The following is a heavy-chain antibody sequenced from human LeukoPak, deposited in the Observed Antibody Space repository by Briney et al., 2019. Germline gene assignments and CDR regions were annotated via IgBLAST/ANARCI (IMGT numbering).Heavy chain of an antibody. CDR2: INHSGST. V-gene: IGHV4-34*01. CDR1: GGSFSGYY. CDR3: ARGQAPNSSGYYPQPRYYFDY. Sequence: SETLSLTCAVYGGSFSGYYWSWIRQPPGKGLEWIGEINHSGSTNYNPSLKSRVTISVDTSKNQFSLKLSSVTAADTAVYYCARGQAPNSSGYYPQPRYYFDYWGQGTLVTVSS. D-gene: IGHD3-22*01. J-gene: IGHJ4*02.